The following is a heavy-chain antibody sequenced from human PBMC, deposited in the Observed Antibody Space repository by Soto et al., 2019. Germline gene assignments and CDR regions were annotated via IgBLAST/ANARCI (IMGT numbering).Heavy chain of an antibody. Sequence: EVQLVESGGGLVQPGGSLRLSCAASGFTFSTYWMNWVRQAPGKGLEWVANIKQDGSTKDYVDSVKGRFTISRDNAEKSLYLQMNSLRAEETAVYYCARAVGQFRVMDCWGQGTLVSVSS. CDR2: IKQDGSTK. CDR1: GFTFSTYW. V-gene: IGHV3-7*01. J-gene: IGHJ4*02. CDR3: ARAVGQFRVMDC. D-gene: IGHD3-10*01.